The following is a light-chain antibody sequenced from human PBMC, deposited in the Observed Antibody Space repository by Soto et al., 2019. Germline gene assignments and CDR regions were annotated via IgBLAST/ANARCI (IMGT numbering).Light chain of an antibody. CDR1: QGIGNH. V-gene: IGKV1-6*01. J-gene: IGKJ1*01. CDR3: LQEYSYPLT. Sequence: AIQMTQSPSSLSASVGDRVTITCRASQGIGNHLGWYQQKPGKAPKLLIYAASSLQSGVPSRSSGSGSGADFTLSISSLQPEESATYYCLQEYSYPLTFGQGTKVDI. CDR2: AAS.